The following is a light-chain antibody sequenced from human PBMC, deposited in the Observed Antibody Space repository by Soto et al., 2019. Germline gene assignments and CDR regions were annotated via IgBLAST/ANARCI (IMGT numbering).Light chain of an antibody. V-gene: IGKV3D-20*02. J-gene: IGKJ1*01. CDR1: QSVSGAY. CDR3: QQRSNWPT. CDR2: GAS. Sequence: VVLTQSPGTLSLSQGERATLSCRASQSVSGAYLAWYQQKPGQAPRLLIYGASSRATGIPDRFSGSGSGTDFTLTISSLEPDDFALYYCQQRSNWPTFGQGTNVAIK.